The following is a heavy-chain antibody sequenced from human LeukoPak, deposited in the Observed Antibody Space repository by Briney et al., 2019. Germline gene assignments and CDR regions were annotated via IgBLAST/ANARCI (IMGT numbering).Heavy chain of an antibody. V-gene: IGHV3-33*01. D-gene: IGHD6-13*01. J-gene: IGHJ4*02. CDR3: ARRDSSSWFLDY. CDR2: IWYDGSNK. Sequence: PGRSLRLFCAASGFTFSSYGMHWVRQAPGKGLEWVAVIWYDGSNKYYADSVKGRFTISRDNSKNTLYLQMNSLRAEDTAVYYCARRDSSSWFLDYWGQGTLVTVSS. CDR1: GFTFSSYG.